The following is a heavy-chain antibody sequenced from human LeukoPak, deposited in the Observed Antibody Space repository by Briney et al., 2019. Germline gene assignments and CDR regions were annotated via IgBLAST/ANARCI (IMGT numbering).Heavy chain of an antibody. J-gene: IGHJ5*02. CDR1: RYCITRCW. CDR2: IYPGDSDT. V-gene: IGHV5-51*07. Sequence: GGGLKVSRQGGRYCITRCWMGQEHKMPGKGLEWMGIIYPGDSDTRYSPSFQVQVTISADKSISTAYLQWSSLKASDTAMYYCAQYDSSGYQKFDPWGQGTLVTVSS. D-gene: IGHD3-22*01. CDR3: AQYDSSGYQKFDP.